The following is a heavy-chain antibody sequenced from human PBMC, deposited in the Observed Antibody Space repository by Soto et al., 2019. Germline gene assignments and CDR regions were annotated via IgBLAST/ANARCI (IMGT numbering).Heavy chain of an antibody. Sequence: SETLSLTCAVYGGSFSGYYWSWIRQPPGKGLEWIGEINHSGSTNYNPSLKSRVTISVDTSKNQFSLKLSSVTAADTAVYYGAGSGYYHNSGMDVWGQGTTVTVSS. D-gene: IGHD3-22*01. CDR3: AGSGYYHNSGMDV. CDR1: GGSFSGYY. J-gene: IGHJ6*02. CDR2: INHSGST. V-gene: IGHV4-34*01.